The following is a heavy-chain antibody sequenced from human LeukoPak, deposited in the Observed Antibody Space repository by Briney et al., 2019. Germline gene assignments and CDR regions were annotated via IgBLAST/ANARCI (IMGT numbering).Heavy chain of an antibody. V-gene: IGHV3-21*01. D-gene: IGHD3-22*01. CDR1: GFTFSSYS. CDR2: ISSSSSYI. Sequence: GGSLRLSCAASGFTFSSYSINWVRQAPGKGLEWVSSISSSSSYIYHADSVKGRFTISRDNAKNSLYLQMNSLRAEDTAVYYCARTYDSSGYYPYYFDYWGQGTLVTVSS. CDR3: ARTYDSSGYYPYYFDY. J-gene: IGHJ4*02.